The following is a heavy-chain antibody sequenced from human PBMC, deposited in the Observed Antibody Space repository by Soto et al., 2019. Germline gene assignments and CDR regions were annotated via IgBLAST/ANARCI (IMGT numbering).Heavy chain of an antibody. CDR3: ARSMYSTSAQLYYGMDV. J-gene: IGHJ6*02. Sequence: SETLSLTCAVSGYSIRSGYFWGWIRQPPGKGLEWIGSMYHSGVTYYNLSLKSRVTISVDTSKNQLSLKLSSATAADTAVYYCARSMYSTSAQLYYGMDVWGQGTTVTVSS. V-gene: IGHV4-38-2*01. CDR1: GYSIRSGYF. D-gene: IGHD6-6*01. CDR2: MYHSGVT.